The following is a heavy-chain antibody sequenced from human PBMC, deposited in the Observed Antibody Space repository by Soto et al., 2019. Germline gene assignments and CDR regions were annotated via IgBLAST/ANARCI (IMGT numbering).Heavy chain of an antibody. J-gene: IGHJ5*02. D-gene: IGHD6-13*01. CDR2: INPSGGST. V-gene: IGHV1-46*01. CDR3: ARAGGSSWSVSRPYNNWFDP. Sequence: ASVKVSCKASGYTFTSYYMHWVRQAPGQGLERMGIINPSGGSTSYAQKFQGRVTMTRDTSTSTVYMELSSLRSEDTAEYNCARAGGSSWSVSRPYNNWFDPTGQSTLVTVSS. CDR1: GYTFTSYY.